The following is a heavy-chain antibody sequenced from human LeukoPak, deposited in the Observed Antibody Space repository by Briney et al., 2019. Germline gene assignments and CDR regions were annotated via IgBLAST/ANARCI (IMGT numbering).Heavy chain of an antibody. CDR1: GYTLTELS. Sequence: GASVKVSCKVSGYTLTELSMHWVRQAPGKGLEWMGGFDPEDGESIYAQKFQGRVTMTEDISTDTAYMELSSLRSEDTAVYYCAKNYYDSSGSDFDYWGQGTLVTVSS. D-gene: IGHD3-22*01. V-gene: IGHV1-24*01. CDR2: FDPEDGES. J-gene: IGHJ4*02. CDR3: AKNYYDSSGSDFDY.